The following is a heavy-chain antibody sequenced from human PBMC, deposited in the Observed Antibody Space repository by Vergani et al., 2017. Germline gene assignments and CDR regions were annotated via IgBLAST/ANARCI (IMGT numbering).Heavy chain of an antibody. CDR3: ARGGARGTTLSTTWFDS. Sequence: EVQLVESGGGLVKPGGSLRLSCAASGFTFRNYIMHWVRQTPGRGLEYVSGISRDGWDTYHANSVRGRFTISRDNSKNTVYLQMGSLETEDTAVYYCARGGARGTTLSTTWFDSWGQGTLVTVSS. D-gene: IGHD1-1*01. V-gene: IGHV3-64*01. CDR1: GFTFRNYI. J-gene: IGHJ5*01. CDR2: ISRDGWDT.